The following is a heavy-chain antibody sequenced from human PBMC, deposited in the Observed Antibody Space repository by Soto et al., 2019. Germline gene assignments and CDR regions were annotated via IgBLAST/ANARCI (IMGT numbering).Heavy chain of an antibody. Sequence: GSVKVSCKASGYTFTSYGISWVRQAPGQGLEWMGWISAYNGNTNYAQKLQGRVTMTTDTSTSTAYMELRSLRSDDTAVYYCAIAPETYGPGAARLWGQGTLVTVSS. J-gene: IGHJ4*02. V-gene: IGHV1-18*01. D-gene: IGHD6-6*01. CDR2: ISAYNGNT. CDR1: GYTFTSYG. CDR3: AIAPETYGPGAARL.